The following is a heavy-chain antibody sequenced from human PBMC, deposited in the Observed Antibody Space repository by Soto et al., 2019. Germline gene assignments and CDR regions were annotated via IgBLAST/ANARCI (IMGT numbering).Heavy chain of an antibody. CDR3: ARGIMITFGGVIVPPDY. J-gene: IGHJ4*02. D-gene: IGHD3-16*02. V-gene: IGHV4-59*01. CDR1: GGSISSYY. CDR2: IYYSGST. Sequence: LSLTCTVSGGSISSYYWSWIRQPPGKGLEWIGYIYYSGSTNYNPSLKSRVTISVDTSKNQFSLKLSSVTAADTAVYYCARGIMITFGGVIVPPDYWGQGTLVTVSS.